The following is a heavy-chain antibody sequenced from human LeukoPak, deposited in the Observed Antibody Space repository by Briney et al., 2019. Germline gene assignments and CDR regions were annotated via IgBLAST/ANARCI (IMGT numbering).Heavy chain of an antibody. V-gene: IGHV3-74*01. CDR1: GFTFSNYW. CDR2: INSDGCTT. CDR3: ARLTPPFDY. Sequence: GGSLRLSCAASGFTFSNYWMHWVRHAPGKRLVWVARINSDGCTTNYADSVKGRFTISRDNAKNTLYLQMNSLRAEDTAVYYCARLTPPFDYWGQGTLVTVSS. D-gene: IGHD3-16*01. J-gene: IGHJ4*02.